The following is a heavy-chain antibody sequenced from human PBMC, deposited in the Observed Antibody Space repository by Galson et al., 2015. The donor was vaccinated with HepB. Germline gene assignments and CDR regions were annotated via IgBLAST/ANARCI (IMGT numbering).Heavy chain of an antibody. J-gene: IGHJ6*02. CDR1: GYTFTSYA. D-gene: IGHD3-10*01. CDR3: ARDSDDYGSWSYYNYYYYYGMDV. Sequence: SVKVSCKASGYTFTSYAMHWVRQAPGQRLEWMGWINAGNGNTKYSQKFQGRVTITRDTSASTAYMELSSLRSEDTAVYYCARDSDDYGSWSYYNYYYYYGMDVWGQGTTVTVSS. CDR2: INAGNGNT. V-gene: IGHV1-3*01.